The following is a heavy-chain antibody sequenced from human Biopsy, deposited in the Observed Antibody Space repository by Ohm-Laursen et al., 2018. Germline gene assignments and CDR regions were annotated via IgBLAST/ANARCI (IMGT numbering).Heavy chain of an antibody. J-gene: IGHJ4*02. CDR2: ITHSGYT. D-gene: IGHD2-8*01. V-gene: IGHV4-34*01. CDR1: GGSFSGSY. CDR3: ASRLYGPNPIDY. Sequence: SETLSLPWPVYGGSFSGSYWTWIRQPPGKGLEWIGEITHSGYTNSNPSLKSRVTVSVDTSKNQFPLKLSSVTAADTAVYYCASRLYGPNPIDYWGQGTLVTVSS.